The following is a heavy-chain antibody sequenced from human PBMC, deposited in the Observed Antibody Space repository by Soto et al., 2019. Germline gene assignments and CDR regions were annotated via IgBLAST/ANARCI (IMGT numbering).Heavy chain of an antibody. CDR1: GGSISSGGYY. CDR3: ARSDSSGWSGWFDP. D-gene: IGHD6-19*01. J-gene: IGHJ5*02. V-gene: IGHV4-31*03. Sequence: SETLSLTCTVSGGSISSGGYYWSWIRQHPGKGLEWIGYIYYSGSTYYNPSLKSRVTISVDTSKNQFSLKLSSVTAADTAVYYCARSDSSGWSGWFDPWGQRTLVTVSS. CDR2: IYYSGST.